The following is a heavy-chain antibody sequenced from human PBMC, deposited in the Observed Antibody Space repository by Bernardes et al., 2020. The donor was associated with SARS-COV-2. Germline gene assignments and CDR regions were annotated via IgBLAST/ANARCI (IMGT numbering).Heavy chain of an antibody. J-gene: IGHJ4*02. CDR2: INHSGST. CDR1: GGSFSGYY. V-gene: IGHV4-34*01. CDR3: ARVSVRKKTGIDY. Sequence: LSLTCSVYGGSFSGYYWSWIRQPPGKGLEWIGEINHSGSTNYNPSLKSRVTISVDTSKNQFSLKLSSVTAADTAVYYCARVSVRKKTGIDYWGQGTLVTVSS.